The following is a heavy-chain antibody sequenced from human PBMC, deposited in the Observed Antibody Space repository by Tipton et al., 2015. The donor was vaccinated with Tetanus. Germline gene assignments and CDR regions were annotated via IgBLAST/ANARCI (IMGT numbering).Heavy chain of an antibody. V-gene: IGHV3-33*01. D-gene: IGHD3-22*01. J-gene: IGHJ4*02. CDR2: IWSHGRKT. CDR3: ARDDNYDDNSLDY. CDR1: GFTFSDYG. Sequence: SLRLSCAASGFTFSDYGMYWVRQAPGEGLEWVAVIWSHGRKTHYADPVKGRFTISRDNLENTLFLQMNSLRADDTAVYYCARDDNYDDNSLDYWGQGTLVTVSS.